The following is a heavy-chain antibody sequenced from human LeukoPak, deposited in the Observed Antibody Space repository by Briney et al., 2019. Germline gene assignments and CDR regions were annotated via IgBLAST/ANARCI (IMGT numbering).Heavy chain of an antibody. CDR2: ISYDGSNK. V-gene: IGHV3-30*04. J-gene: IGHJ4*02. CDR1: GFTFSSYA. D-gene: IGHD4-23*01. CDR3: ALAYGGPRSNYFDY. Sequence: GGSLRLSCAASGFTFSSYAMHWVRQAPGKGLEWVAVISYDGSNKYYADSVKGRFTISRDNSKNTLYLQMNSLRAEDTAVYYCALAYGGPRSNYFDYWGQGTLVTVSS.